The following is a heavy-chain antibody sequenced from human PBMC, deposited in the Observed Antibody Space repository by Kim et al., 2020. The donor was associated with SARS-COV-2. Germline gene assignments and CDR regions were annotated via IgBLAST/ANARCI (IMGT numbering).Heavy chain of an antibody. Sequence: PSLKSRVTISVDTSKHPFSLKLSCVTAADTAVYYWARALTIFGVVISAFDYWGQGTLVTVSS. J-gene: IGHJ4*02. CDR3: ARALTIFGVVISAFDY. V-gene: IGHV4-31*02. D-gene: IGHD3-3*01.